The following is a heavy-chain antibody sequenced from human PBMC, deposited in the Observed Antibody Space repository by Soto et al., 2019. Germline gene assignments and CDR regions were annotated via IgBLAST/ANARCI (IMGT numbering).Heavy chain of an antibody. V-gene: IGHV1-24*01. D-gene: IGHD3-10*01. CDR1: GYTLTELS. CDR2: FDPEDGET. CDR3: ATSMVPFRYFDL. J-gene: IGHJ2*01. Sequence: SVEVSFKVSGYTLTELSMHWVRQAPGKGLEWMGGFDPEDGETIYAQKFQGRVTMTEDTSTDTAYMELSSLRSEDTAVYYCATSMVPFRYFDLWGRGTLVTVSS.